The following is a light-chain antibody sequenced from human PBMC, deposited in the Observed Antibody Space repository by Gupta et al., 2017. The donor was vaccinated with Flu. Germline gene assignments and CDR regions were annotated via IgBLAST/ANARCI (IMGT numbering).Light chain of an antibody. Sequence: VKITCTLDSGTSTIAVEWSQQQPEKVPRFLMRVSRDGCHTSGDCIPDRFSGSRSGTDRTLTMSCLQAEDEAYYYCHTWFTVIWVFGGGTKLTVL. J-gene: IGLJ3*02. CDR3: HTWFTVIWV. CDR1: SGTSTIA. CDR2: VSRDGCH. V-gene: IGLV4-69*01.